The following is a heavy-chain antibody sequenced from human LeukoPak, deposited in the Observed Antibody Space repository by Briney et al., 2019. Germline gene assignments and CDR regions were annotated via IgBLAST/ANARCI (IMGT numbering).Heavy chain of an antibody. J-gene: IGHJ4*02. D-gene: IGHD2-15*01. CDR3: ARGSDIVVVVATDY. CDR2: ISYDGSNK. V-gene: IGHV3-30*03. CDR1: GFSFSSFG. Sequence: PGGSLRLSCAASGFSFSSFGMHWVRQAPGKGLEWVAVISYDGSNKYYADSVKGRFTISRDNSKNTLYLQMNSLRAEDTAVYYCARGSDIVVVVATDYWGQGTLVTVSS.